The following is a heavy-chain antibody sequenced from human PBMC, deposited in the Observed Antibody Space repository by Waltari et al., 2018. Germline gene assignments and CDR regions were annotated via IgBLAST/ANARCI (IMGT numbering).Heavy chain of an antibody. Sequence: EVQLVESGGGLVQPGGSLRLSCAASGFTFSRYWMHWVRQVPGQGLVWVSRINSDGSGTIYADSVKGRFTISRDNAKNTLYLQLNSLRVEDTAVYYCAREPSPDSSGYFYYYMDVWGKGTTVTVSS. CDR3: AREPSPDSSGYFYYYMDV. CDR2: INSDGSGT. CDR1: GFTFSRYW. J-gene: IGHJ6*03. V-gene: IGHV3-74*01. D-gene: IGHD3-22*01.